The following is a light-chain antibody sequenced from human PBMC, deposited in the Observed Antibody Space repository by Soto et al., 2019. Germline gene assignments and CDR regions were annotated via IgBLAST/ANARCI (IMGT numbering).Light chain of an antibody. V-gene: IGLV1-44*01. CDR3: AAWDDSLNGPV. CDR2: RNN. CDR1: SPNIGTNS. Sequence: QSVLTQPPSASGTPGQRVTISCSGSSPNIGTNSVNWYQQLQGTAPKLLIYRNNERPSGVPDRFSGSKSGTSASLAISGLQSDDEAHYYCAAWDDSLNGPVFGGGTKLTVL. J-gene: IGLJ2*01.